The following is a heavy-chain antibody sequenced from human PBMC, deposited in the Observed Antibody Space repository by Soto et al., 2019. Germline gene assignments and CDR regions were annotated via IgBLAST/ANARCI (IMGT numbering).Heavy chain of an antibody. J-gene: IGHJ4*02. CDR1: GGSISSGGYC. CDR3: ARSTYYDFWSGYPFDY. V-gene: IGHV4-31*03. D-gene: IGHD3-3*01. Sequence: SETMSLTCTVSGGSISSGGYCWSWNRQHPGKGLEWIGYIYYSGSTYYNPSLKSRVTISVDTSKNQFSLKLSSVTAADTAVYYCARSTYYDFWSGYPFDYWGQGTLVTVSS. CDR2: IYYSGST.